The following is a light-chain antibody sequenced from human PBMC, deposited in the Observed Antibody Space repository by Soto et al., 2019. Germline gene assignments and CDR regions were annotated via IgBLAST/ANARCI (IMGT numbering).Light chain of an antibody. CDR3: QQSYSTLGT. Sequence: IQMTQSPSSLSASVGDRVIITCRSDHSINNYLNWYQQRPGKVPKLLIYAASTLQSGVPSRFSGSGSGSVFTLTINSLQPEDFATYYCQQSYSTLGTFGRGTRVEL. V-gene: IGKV1-39*01. J-gene: IGKJ2*01. CDR1: HSINNY. CDR2: AAS.